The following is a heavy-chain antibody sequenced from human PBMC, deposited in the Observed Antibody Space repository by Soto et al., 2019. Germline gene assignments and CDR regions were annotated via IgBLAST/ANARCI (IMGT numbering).Heavy chain of an antibody. CDR1: GFTVSSNY. Sequence: EVQLVESGGGLVQPGGSLRLSCAASGFTVSSNYMSWVRQAPGKGLEWVSVIYSGGSTYYADSVKGRFTISRHNSKNKLYLQMNSMRAEDTAVYYCARAGGSGSYPNWGQGTLVTVSS. CDR2: IYSGGST. CDR3: ARAGGSGSYPN. V-gene: IGHV3-53*04. D-gene: IGHD3-10*01. J-gene: IGHJ4*02.